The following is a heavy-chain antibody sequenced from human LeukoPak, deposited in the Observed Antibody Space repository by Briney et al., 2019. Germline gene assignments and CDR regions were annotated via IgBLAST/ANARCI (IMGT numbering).Heavy chain of an antibody. CDR1: GFTFSDYY. Sequence: GGSLRLSCAASGFTFSDYYMSWIRQAPGKGLEWVSYISSSGSTIYYADSVKGRFTISRDNAKNSLYMQMNSLRAEDTAVYYCARGPSLITCGGVIPEFDYWGQGTLVTVSS. CDR2: ISSSGSTI. V-gene: IGHV3-11*04. J-gene: IGHJ4*02. CDR3: ARGPSLITCGGVIPEFDY. D-gene: IGHD3-16*02.